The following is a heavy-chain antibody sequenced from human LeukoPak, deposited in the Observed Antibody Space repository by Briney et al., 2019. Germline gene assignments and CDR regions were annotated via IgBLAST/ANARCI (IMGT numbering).Heavy chain of an antibody. CDR2: IKQDGSEK. Sequence: EWVANIKQDGSEKYYVDSVKGRFTISRDNAKNSLYLQMNSLRAEDTAVYYCARVRYSDYWGQGTLVTVSS. CDR3: ARVRYSDY. J-gene: IGHJ4*02. V-gene: IGHV3-7*04. D-gene: IGHD3-9*01.